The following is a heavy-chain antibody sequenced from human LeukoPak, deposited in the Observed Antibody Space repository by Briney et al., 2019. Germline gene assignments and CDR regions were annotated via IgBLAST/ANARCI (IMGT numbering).Heavy chain of an antibody. CDR2: IWYDGSNK. J-gene: IGHJ4*02. D-gene: IGHD2-15*01. CDR3: ARNTISTTHFDY. V-gene: IGHV3-33*01. Sequence: GGSLRLSCAASGFIFSNYGMHWVRQAPGKGLEWVAVIWYDGSNKYYADSVKGRFTISRDNSKNTLYLQMNSLRAEDTAVYYCARNTISTTHFDYWDQGTLVTVSS. CDR1: GFIFSNYG.